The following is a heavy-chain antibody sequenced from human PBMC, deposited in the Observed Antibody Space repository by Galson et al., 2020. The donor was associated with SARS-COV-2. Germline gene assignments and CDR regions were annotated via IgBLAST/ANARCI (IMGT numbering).Heavy chain of an antibody. Sequence: ETSETLSLTCTVSGGSISNSYYFWGWIRQPPGKGLEWIGNIYYSGSTFYNPSLKSRLSISVDTSKNQFSLRLSSVTAADTAVYYCASLPGPTQYGSSSGFDYWGQGTLVTVSS. D-gene: IGHD6-6*01. CDR3: ASLPGPTQYGSSSGFDY. CDR2: IYYSGST. J-gene: IGHJ4*02. CDR1: GGSISNSYYF. V-gene: IGHV4-39*01.